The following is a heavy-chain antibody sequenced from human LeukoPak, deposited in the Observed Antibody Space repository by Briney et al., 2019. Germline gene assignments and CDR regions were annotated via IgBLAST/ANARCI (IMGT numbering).Heavy chain of an antibody. CDR1: GDSVSSNSAA. V-gene: IGHV6-1*01. J-gene: IGHJ4*02. D-gene: IGHD5-18*01. CDR3: ARDLAGFGGYGYGMVDY. CDR2: TYYRSEWHN. Sequence: RSQTLSLTCAISGDSVSSNSAAWNWIRQSPSRGLEWLGRTYYRSEWHNDYAVSVKSRIIISPDTSKNQFSLRLKSVTPEDTAEYYCARDLAGFGGYGYGMVDYWGQGTLVTVSS.